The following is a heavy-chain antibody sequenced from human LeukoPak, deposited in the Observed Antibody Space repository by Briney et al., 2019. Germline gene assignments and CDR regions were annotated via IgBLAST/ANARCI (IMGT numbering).Heavy chain of an antibody. D-gene: IGHD1-14*01. V-gene: IGHV3-9*01. CDR2: IGWSSGRI. CDR3: IKDVRPGGMDV. Sequence: GGSLRLSCVGSGFTVLDHAMHWVRQAPGKGLEWVSGIGWSSGRIDYADSVKGRFTSSRDNAKNSLYLQMNSLRAEDTAIYYCIKDVRPGGMDVWGQGITVTVSS. J-gene: IGHJ6*02. CDR1: GFTVLDHA.